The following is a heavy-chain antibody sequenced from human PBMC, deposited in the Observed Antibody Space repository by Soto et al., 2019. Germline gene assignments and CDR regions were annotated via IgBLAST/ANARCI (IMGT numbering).Heavy chain of an antibody. CDR3: AKYRYYYYYVLDV. V-gene: IGHV3-9*01. CDR2: IGWNGGQI. J-gene: IGHJ6*02. D-gene: IGHD1-20*01. CDR1: GFTFDDYA. Sequence: SLKISCAASGFTFDDYALHWVRQAPGKGQEWVSGIGWNGGQIGYADSVKGRFTISRDNAKNSLYLQMNSLKPEDTAVYYCAKYRYYYYYVLDVWGQGTTVTVSS.